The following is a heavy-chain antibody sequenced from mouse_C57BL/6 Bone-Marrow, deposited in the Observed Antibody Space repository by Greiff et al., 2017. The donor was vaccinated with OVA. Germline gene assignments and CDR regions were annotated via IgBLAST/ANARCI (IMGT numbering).Heavy chain of an antibody. Sequence: QVQLQQPGAELVRPGSSVKLSCKASGYTFTSYWMHWVKQRPIQGLEWIGNIDPSDSETHYNQKFKDKATLTVDKSSSTAYMQLSSLTSEDSAVYDCARGGGNPYYFDYWGQGTTLTVSS. D-gene: IGHD2-1*01. V-gene: IGHV1-52*01. J-gene: IGHJ2*01. CDR3: ARGGGNPYYFDY. CDR2: IDPSDSET. CDR1: GYTFTSYW.